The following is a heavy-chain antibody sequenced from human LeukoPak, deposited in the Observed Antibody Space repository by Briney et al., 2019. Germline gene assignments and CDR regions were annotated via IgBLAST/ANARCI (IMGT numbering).Heavy chain of an antibody. D-gene: IGHD6-6*01. CDR3: ARGRSSIVALNWFDP. CDR2: MNPNSGGT. CDR1: GYTFTGYY. V-gene: IGHV1-2*02. Sequence: ASVKVSCKASGYTFTGYYMHWVRQATGQGLEWMGWMNPNSGGTKYAQKFQGRVTMTRDTSISTASMELRRLRSDDTAVYYCARGRSSIVALNWFDPWGQGTLVTVSS. J-gene: IGHJ5*02.